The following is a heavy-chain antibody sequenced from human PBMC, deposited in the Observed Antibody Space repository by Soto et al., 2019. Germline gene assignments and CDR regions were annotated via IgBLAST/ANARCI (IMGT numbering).Heavy chain of an antibody. V-gene: IGHV3-30*18. CDR1: GLTFISYG. CDR3: AKPPSGSGSYYNPSYFDY. CDR2: ISYDGSNK. Sequence: GGSRSHSCSASGLTFISYGTHWIRQAQGRCLEWVAVISYDGSNKYYADSVKGRFTISRDNSKNTLYLQMNSLRAEDTAVYYCAKPPSGSGSYYNPSYFDYWGQGTLVTVSS. J-gene: IGHJ4*02. D-gene: IGHD3-10*01.